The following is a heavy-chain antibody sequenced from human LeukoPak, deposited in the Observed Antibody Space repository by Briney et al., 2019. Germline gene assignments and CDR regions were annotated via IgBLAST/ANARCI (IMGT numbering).Heavy chain of an antibody. Sequence: GGSLRLSCAASGFTFSSYSMNWVRQAPGKGLEWVSAISGSGGSTYYADSVKGRFTISRDNSKSTLYLQMNSLRAEDTAVYYCARDDSSGYYSNWGQGILVTVSS. CDR1: GFTFSSYS. CDR3: ARDDSSGYYSN. V-gene: IGHV3-23*01. J-gene: IGHJ4*02. D-gene: IGHD3-22*01. CDR2: ISGSGGST.